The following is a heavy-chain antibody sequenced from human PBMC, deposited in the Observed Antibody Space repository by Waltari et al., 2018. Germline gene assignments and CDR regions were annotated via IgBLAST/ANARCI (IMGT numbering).Heavy chain of an antibody. Sequence: EVQLVESGGGLIQPGGSLRLSCAASGLTVSSNYMSWIRQAPGRGLEGGSTSYSGGDTYDADSVKGRFTISRDSSKNTLYLQRNSLRAEDTAVYYCATREYYDSSGYYWWGHGTLVTVSS. V-gene: IGHV3-53*01. J-gene: IGHJ4*01. CDR3: ATREYYDSSGYYW. D-gene: IGHD3-22*01. CDR1: GLTVSSNY. CDR2: SYSGGDT.